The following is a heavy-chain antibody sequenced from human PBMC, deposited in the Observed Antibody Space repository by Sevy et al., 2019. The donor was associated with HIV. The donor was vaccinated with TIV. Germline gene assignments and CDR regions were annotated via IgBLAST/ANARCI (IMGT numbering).Heavy chain of an antibody. V-gene: IGHV1-2*02. CDR1: GYTFTGYY. CDR3: ARGRARVVAVAGGY. CDR2: INPNSGGT. J-gene: IGHJ4*02. D-gene: IGHD6-19*01. Sequence: ASVKVSCKASGYTFTGYYMHWVRQAPGQGLEWMGWINPNSGGTNYAQKFQGRVTMTRDTSTSTAYMELSRLRSDDTAVYYCARGRARVVAVAGGYWGQGTLVTVSS.